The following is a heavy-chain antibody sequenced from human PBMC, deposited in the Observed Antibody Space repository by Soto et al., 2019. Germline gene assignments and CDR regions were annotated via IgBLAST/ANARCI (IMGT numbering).Heavy chain of an antibody. V-gene: IGHV5-51*01. CDR2: IYPGDSDT. CDR3: ARQRLWGTSGYYYFEN. Sequence: GESLKISCQGSGHIFSNYWIGWVRQMPGKGLEWMGIIYPGDSDTRYSPSFQGQVTITVDKSINTAYLQWSRLKASDTAIYYCARQRLWGTSGYYYFENRGQGTLVTVSS. J-gene: IGHJ4*02. CDR1: GHIFSNYW. D-gene: IGHD3-22*01.